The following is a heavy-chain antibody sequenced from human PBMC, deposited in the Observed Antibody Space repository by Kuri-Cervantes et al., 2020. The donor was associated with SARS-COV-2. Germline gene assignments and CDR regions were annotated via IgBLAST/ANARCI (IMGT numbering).Heavy chain of an antibody. V-gene: IGHV4-30-2*01. D-gene: IGHD7-27*01. CDR3: ASLRTGEGPLLDY. Sequence: SETLSLTCTVSGDSISRGTFFCIWIRQPPGMGLEWIGYIYHSGKSYLHPSLNSRVTMLVDTSRNRFSLSLTSVTAADTAVYYCASLRTGEGPLLDYWGQGTLVTVSS. CDR1: GDSISRGTFF. J-gene: IGHJ4*02. CDR2: IYHSGKS.